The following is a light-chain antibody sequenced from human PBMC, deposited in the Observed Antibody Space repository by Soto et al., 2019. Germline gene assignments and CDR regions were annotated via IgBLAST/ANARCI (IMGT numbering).Light chain of an antibody. CDR3: QQNSDWPRT. V-gene: IGKV3-15*01. Sequence: EIVLTQSPATLSVSPGERVTLSCRASHNIRDKLAWYQQKPGQAPRLLIYAASPRVTGVPARFSGSGSGTEFTLTISSLQSGDFAVYYCQQNSDWPRTFGGGTKV. CDR1: HNIRDK. CDR2: AAS. J-gene: IGKJ4*01.